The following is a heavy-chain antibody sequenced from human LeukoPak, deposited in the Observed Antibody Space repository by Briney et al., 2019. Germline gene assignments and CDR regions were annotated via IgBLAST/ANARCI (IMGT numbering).Heavy chain of an antibody. V-gene: IGHV4-4*07. Sequence: SETLSLTCTVSGGSISSYYWSWIRQPAGKGLEWIGRIYTSGSTNYNPSLKSLVTMSVDTSKNQFSLKLSSVTAADTAVYYCARVRTYYDILTGYSDNAFDIWGQGTMVTVSS. D-gene: IGHD3-9*01. CDR3: ARVRTYYDILTGYSDNAFDI. J-gene: IGHJ3*02. CDR2: IYTSGST. CDR1: GGSISSYY.